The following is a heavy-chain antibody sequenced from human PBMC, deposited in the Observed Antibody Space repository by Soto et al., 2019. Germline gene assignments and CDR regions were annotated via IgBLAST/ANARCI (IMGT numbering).Heavy chain of an antibody. CDR3: AKGYYGSGSYYRAVTDWFDP. CDR1: GFTFSNYG. CDR2: ISYDGSNK. D-gene: IGHD3-10*01. V-gene: IGHV3-30*18. J-gene: IGHJ5*02. Sequence: GSLRLSCAASGFTFSNYGMHWVRQAPGKGLEWVAVISYDGSNKYYADSVKGRFTISRDNSKNTLYLQMNSLRAEDTAVYYCAKGYYGSGSYYRAVTDWFDPWGQGTLVTVSS.